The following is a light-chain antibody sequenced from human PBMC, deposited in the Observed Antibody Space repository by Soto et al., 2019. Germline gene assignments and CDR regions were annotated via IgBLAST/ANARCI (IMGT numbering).Light chain of an antibody. CDR3: QQRSNWPT. CDR2: DAS. CDR1: QSVSGY. V-gene: IGKV3-11*01. J-gene: IGKJ4*01. Sequence: EIVLTQSPATLSLSPGERATLSCRASQSVSGYLGWYQQKHGQAPRLLIYDASNRATVIPARCSGSGSGTDFTLTISSLAPEYFAVYYCQQRSNWPTFGGGTKVEIK.